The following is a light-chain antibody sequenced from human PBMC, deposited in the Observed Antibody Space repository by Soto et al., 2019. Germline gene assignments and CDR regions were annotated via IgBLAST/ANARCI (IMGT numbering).Light chain of an antibody. CDR3: CSYAGSYTFYV. CDR2: DVS. CDR1: SSDVGGYDY. V-gene: IGLV2-11*01. J-gene: IGLJ1*01. Sequence: QSVLTQPRSVSGSPGQSVTISCARTSSDVGGYDYVSWYQHHTGTAPKLMIYDVSMRPSGVPDRFSGSKSGNTASLTISGLQAEDEADYYCCSYAGSYTFYVFGTGTKLTVL.